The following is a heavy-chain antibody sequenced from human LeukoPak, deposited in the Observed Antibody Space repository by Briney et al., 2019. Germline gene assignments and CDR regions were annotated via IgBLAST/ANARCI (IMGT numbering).Heavy chain of an antibody. J-gene: IGHJ4*02. CDR1: GGSFSGYY. Sequence: SETLSLTCAVYGGSFSGYYWSWIRQPPGKGLEWIGEINHSGSTNYNPSLKSRVTISVDTSKNQFSLKLSSVTAADTAVYYCARVGAAAGTFDYWGQGTLVTVSS. V-gene: IGHV4-34*01. CDR2: INHSGST. CDR3: ARVGAAAGTFDY. D-gene: IGHD6-13*01.